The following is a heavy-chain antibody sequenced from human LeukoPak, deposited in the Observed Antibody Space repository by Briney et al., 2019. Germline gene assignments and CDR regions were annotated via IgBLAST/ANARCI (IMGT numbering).Heavy chain of an antibody. Sequence: GGSLRLSCAASGFTFSRYWMNWVRQAPGKGLEWVSAVSGDGRTTHYVDSVKGRFTISRDNSGNTLYLQMSSLRAEDTAIYYCAKDSVVRNTGSYYFASWGQGTLVTVSS. CDR1: GFTFSRYW. CDR3: AKDSVVRNTGSYYFAS. CDR2: VSGDGRTT. D-gene: IGHD1-26*01. V-gene: IGHV3-23*01. J-gene: IGHJ4*02.